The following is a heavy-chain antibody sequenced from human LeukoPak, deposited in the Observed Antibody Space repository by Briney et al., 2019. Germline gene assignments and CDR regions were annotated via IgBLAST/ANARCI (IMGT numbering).Heavy chain of an antibody. V-gene: IGHV4-59*08. D-gene: IGHD3-10*01. CDR1: GGSLSSHY. CDR2: IYYSGST. CDR3: ARLPGDFDY. J-gene: IGHJ4*02. Sequence: SETLSLTCTVSGGSLSSHYWSWIRQPPGKGLEWIGYIYYSGSTNYNPSLKSRVTISVDTSKNQFSLKLISVTAADTAVYYCARLPGDFDYWGQGTLVTVSS.